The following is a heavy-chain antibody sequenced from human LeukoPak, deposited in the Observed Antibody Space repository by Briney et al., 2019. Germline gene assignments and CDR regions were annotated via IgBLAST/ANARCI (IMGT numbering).Heavy chain of an antibody. V-gene: IGHV3-23*01. Sequence: GSLRLSCAASGFISSNYAMSWVRQAPGKGLEWVSGISPSGDETNYADSVKGRFTISRDNSKNTLYLQMNSLRAEDTAVYYCAKGGSSGYYFDYWGQGTLVTVSS. D-gene: IGHD3-22*01. CDR1: GFISSNYA. CDR3: AKGGSSGYYFDY. J-gene: IGHJ4*02. CDR2: ISPSGDET.